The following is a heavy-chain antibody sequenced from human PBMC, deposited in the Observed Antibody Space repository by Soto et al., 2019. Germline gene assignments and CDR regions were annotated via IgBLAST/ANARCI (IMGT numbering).Heavy chain of an antibody. CDR2: IYPGDSDT. J-gene: IGHJ6*02. CDR3: ARTLYSSVYYYYGMDV. D-gene: IGHD6-19*01. Sequence: GESLKISCKGPGYSFTSYWIGWVRQMPGKGLEWMGIIYPGDSDTRYSPSFQGQVTISADKSISTAYLQWSSLKASDTAMYYCARTLYSSVYYYYGMDVWGQGTTVTVSS. V-gene: IGHV5-51*01. CDR1: GYSFTSYW.